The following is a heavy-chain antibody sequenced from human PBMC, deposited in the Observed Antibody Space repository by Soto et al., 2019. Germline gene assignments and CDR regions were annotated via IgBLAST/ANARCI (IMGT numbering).Heavy chain of an antibody. CDR1: GVTFSSYA. V-gene: IGHV1-69*13. Sequence: ASVKVSCKASGVTFSSYAMSWVRQAPVQGLEWMGWIIPIFGTANYAQKFQGRVTITADESTSTAYMELSSLRSEDTAVYYCARSRLMTTVTTGASAFDYWGQGTLVNVSS. J-gene: IGHJ4*02. CDR3: ARSRLMTTVTTGASAFDY. CDR2: IIPIFGTA. D-gene: IGHD4-17*01.